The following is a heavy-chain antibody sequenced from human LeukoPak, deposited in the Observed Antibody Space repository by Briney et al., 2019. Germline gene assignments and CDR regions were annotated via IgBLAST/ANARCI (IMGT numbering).Heavy chain of an antibody. CDR1: GFTFSSYW. J-gene: IGHJ4*02. V-gene: IGHV3-7*01. CDR3: GRVGAYYGSGSYSDY. D-gene: IGHD3-10*01. Sequence: PGGSLRLSCAASGFTFSSYWMSWVRQAPGKGLEWVVNINQDGSQKYHVDSVKGRFTISRDNAKKSLYLQMNSLRAEDTAVYYCGRVGAYYGSGSYSDYWGQGTLVTVSS. CDR2: INQDGSQK.